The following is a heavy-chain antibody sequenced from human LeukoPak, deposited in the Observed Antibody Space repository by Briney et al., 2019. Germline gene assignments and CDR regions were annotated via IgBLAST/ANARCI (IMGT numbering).Heavy chain of an antibody. Sequence: ASVKVSCKASGYTFTSYYMHWVRQAPVQGLEWMGIINPSGGSTSYAQKFQGRVTMTRDTSTSTVYMELSSLRSEDTAVYYCARDAGSRPGDYWGQGTLVTVSS. D-gene: IGHD6-6*01. CDR2: INPSGGST. V-gene: IGHV1-46*01. CDR1: GYTFTSYY. CDR3: ARDAGSRPGDY. J-gene: IGHJ4*02.